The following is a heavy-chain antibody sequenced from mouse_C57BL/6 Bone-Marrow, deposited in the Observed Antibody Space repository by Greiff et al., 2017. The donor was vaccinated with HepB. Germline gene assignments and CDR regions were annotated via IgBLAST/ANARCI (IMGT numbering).Heavy chain of an antibody. CDR1: GFNIKDYY. CDR3: ARGDSSGYGARDY. V-gene: IGHV14-2*01. D-gene: IGHD3-2*02. CDR2: IDPEDGET. J-gene: IGHJ4*01. Sequence: VQLKQSGAELVKPGASVKLSCTASGFNIKDYYMHWVKQRTEQGLEWIGRIDPEDGETKYAPKFQGKATITADTSSNTPYLQLSSLTSEDTAVYYCARGDSSGYGARDYWGQGTSVTVSS.